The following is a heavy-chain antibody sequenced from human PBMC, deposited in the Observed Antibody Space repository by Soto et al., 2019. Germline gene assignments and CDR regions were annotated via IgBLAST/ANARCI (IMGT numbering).Heavy chain of an antibody. CDR1: GFTFSDYY. CDR3: ARDLTARPPALWVDYHYGMEV. Sequence: QVQLVESGGGFVKPGGSLRLSCAASGFTFSDYYMSWIRQAPGKGLEWVSYISSSSSYTNYADSVKGRFNISRDNAKNSLYLQMNSLRAEDTGVYYCARDLTARPPALWVDYHYGMEVWGQGTTVTVSS. J-gene: IGHJ6*02. CDR2: ISSSSSYT. D-gene: IGHD3-16*01. V-gene: IGHV3-11*05.